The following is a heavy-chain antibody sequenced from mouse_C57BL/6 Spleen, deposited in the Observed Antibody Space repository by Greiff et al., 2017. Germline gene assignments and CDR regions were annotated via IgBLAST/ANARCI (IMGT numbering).Heavy chain of an antibody. CDR2: IKPGSGGT. Sequence: QVQLQQSGAELVRPGTSVKVSCKASGYAFTNYLIEWVKQRPGKGLEWIGVIKPGSGGTNYNEKFKGKATLTADKSSSTAYMQLSSLTSEDSAVYVCARATVVGGAWFAYWGQGTLVTVSA. CDR3: ARATVVGGAWFAY. J-gene: IGHJ3*01. D-gene: IGHD1-1*01. V-gene: IGHV1-54*01. CDR1: GYAFTNYL.